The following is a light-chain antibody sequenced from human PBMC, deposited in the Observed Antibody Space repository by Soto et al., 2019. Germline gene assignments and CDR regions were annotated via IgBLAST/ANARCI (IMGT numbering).Light chain of an antibody. CDR3: SSYTSSAPGVL. J-gene: IGLJ2*01. CDR2: DVS. Sequence: QSALTQPASVSGSPGQSITISCSGTSSDVGGSNYVSWYQQHPGEAPKLMIYDVSYRPSGVSNRFSGSKSGNTASLTISGLQAEDEADYFCSSYTSSAPGVLSGGGTQLTVL. V-gene: IGLV2-14*03. CDR1: SSDVGGSNY.